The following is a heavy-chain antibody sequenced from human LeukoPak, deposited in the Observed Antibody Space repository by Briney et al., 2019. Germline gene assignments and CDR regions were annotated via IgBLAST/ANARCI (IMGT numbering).Heavy chain of an antibody. CDR1: GGSISSHY. CDR3: ARRSSGSGGDFDY. V-gene: IGHV4-59*11. CDR2: IYYSGST. D-gene: IGHD3-10*01. Sequence: SETLSLTCTVSGGSISSHYWSWIRQPAGKGLEWIGYIYYSGSTNYNPSLKSRVTISVDTSKNQFSLKLSSVTAADTAVYYCARRSSGSGGDFDYWGQGTLVTVSS. J-gene: IGHJ4*02.